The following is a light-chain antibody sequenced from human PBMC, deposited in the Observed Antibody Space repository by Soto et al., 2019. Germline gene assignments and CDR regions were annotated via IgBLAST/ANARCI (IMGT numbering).Light chain of an antibody. CDR2: TAS. J-gene: IGKJ1*01. Sequence: DIQMTQSPSSVSASVGDRVAITCRASQDISRWLAWYQQKPWKAPKLLIYTASNLQSGVPSRFSGSGSGTDFTLTISSLQPEDFATYYCQQADNFPWTFGQGTKVEIE. CDR3: QQADNFPWT. V-gene: IGKV1-12*01. CDR1: QDISRW.